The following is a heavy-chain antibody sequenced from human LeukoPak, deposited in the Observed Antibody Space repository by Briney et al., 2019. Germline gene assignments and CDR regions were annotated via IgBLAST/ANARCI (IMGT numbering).Heavy chain of an antibody. CDR2: INHGGST. CDR1: GYSIRNGYS. CDR3: ARFDYVWETHGMDAFDI. Sequence: TSETLSLTCGVSGYSIRNGYSWDGIRQTPGKGLEWIGSINHGGSTTYNPSLRSRVTISLVTSKNAFSLRLRSVTAADTAVYYCARFDYVWETHGMDAFDIWGHGTMVTVSS. D-gene: IGHD3-16*01. J-gene: IGHJ3*02. V-gene: IGHV4-38-2*01.